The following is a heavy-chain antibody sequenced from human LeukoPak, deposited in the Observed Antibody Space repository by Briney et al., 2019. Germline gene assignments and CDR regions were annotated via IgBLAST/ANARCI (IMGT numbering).Heavy chain of an antibody. J-gene: IGHJ3*02. Sequence: GGSLRLSCAASGFTFSSYGMHWVRQAPGKGLEWVAFIRYDGSNKYYADSVKGRFTISRDNSKNTLYLQMNSLRAEDTAVYYCAKDLVFSGDGAAFDIWGQGTMVTVSS. CDR1: GFTFSSYG. CDR2: IRYDGSNK. V-gene: IGHV3-30*02. D-gene: IGHD2-21*02. CDR3: AKDLVFSGDGAAFDI.